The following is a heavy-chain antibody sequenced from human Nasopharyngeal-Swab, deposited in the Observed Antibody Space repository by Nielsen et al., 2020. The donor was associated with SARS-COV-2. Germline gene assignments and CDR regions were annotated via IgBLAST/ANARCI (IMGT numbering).Heavy chain of an antibody. CDR1: GFSLSTSAMC. Sequence: SGPTLGKPTQTLTLTCTFSGFSLSTSAMCVSWIRQPPGKALEWLARIDWDDDKYYSTSLKTRLTISKDTSKNQVVLTMTNMDPVDTATYYCARNINDYGDYHGVLDIWGQGTMVTVSS. V-gene: IGHV2-70*11. CDR2: IDWDDDK. J-gene: IGHJ3*02. CDR3: ARNINDYGDYHGVLDI. D-gene: IGHD4-17*01.